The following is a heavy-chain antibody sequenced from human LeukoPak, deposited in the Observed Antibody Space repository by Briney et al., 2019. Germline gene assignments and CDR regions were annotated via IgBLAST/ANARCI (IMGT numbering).Heavy chain of an antibody. Sequence: GGSLRLSCAASGFTFSSYGMHWVRQAPGKGLEWVAFMRYDGSNKYYADSVKGRFTISRDNSKNTLYLQMNSLRAEDTAVYYCAKPHLGGITMVRGATYYFDYWGQGTLVTVSS. J-gene: IGHJ4*02. CDR1: GFTFSSYG. CDR2: MRYDGSNK. V-gene: IGHV3-30*02. CDR3: AKPHLGGITMVRGATYYFDY. D-gene: IGHD3-10*01.